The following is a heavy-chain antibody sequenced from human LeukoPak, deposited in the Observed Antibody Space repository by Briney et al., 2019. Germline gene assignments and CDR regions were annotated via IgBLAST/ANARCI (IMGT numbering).Heavy chain of an antibody. CDR2: INWNGGST. CDR1: GVTFDDYG. CDR3: ARVTYYYDSSGSWDY. Sequence: PGGSLRLSCAACGVTFDDYGMSWVRQAPGKGLEWVSGINWNGGSTGYADSVKGRFTISRDNAKNSLYLQMNSLRAEDTALYYCARVTYYYDSSGSWDYWGQGTLVTVSS. D-gene: IGHD3-22*01. J-gene: IGHJ4*02. V-gene: IGHV3-20*04.